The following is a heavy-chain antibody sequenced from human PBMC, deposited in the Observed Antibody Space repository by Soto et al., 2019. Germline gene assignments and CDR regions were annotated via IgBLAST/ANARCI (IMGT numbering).Heavy chain of an antibody. V-gene: IGHV3-30*19. CDR1: GFIFNRYG. J-gene: IGHJ4*02. CDR3: ARDLDYDFWSGYYTGLDY. Sequence: QVQLVESGGGVVQPGRSLRLSCAASGFIFNRYGMHWVRQVPGKGLEWVADIWYDGSNKYYADSVKGRFTISRDNSKNTLYLQMNSLRAEDTTVYYCARDLDYDFWSGYYTGLDYWGQGTLVTVSS. CDR2: IWYDGSNK. D-gene: IGHD3-3*01.